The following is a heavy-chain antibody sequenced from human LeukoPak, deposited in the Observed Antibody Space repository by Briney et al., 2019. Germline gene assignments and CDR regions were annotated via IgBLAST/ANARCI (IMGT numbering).Heavy chain of an antibody. CDR2: ISPNSGGT. J-gene: IGHJ4*02. CDR1: GYTFTGYY. V-gene: IGHV1-2*02. D-gene: IGHD2-2*01. Sequence: HWASVKVSCKASGYTFTGYYMHWVRQAPGQGLEWMGWISPNSGGTNYAQKFQGRVTLTRDTSITTDYMELSRLRSDDTAQYYCSRGGYQLPYDHWGQGSLATVP. CDR3: SRGGYQLPYDH.